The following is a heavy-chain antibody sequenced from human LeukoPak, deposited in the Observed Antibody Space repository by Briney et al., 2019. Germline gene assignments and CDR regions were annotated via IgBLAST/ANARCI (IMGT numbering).Heavy chain of an antibody. J-gene: IGHJ5*02. Sequence: PGGSLRLSCAASGFTFSSYGMHWVRQAPGKGLEWVAVISYDGSNKYYADSVKGRFTNSRDNSKNTLYLQMNSLRAEDTAVYYCAKGAGYCSSTSCSTTSWGQGTLVAVSS. D-gene: IGHD2-2*02. CDR3: AKGAGYCSSTSCSTTS. CDR2: ISYDGSNK. CDR1: GFTFSSYG. V-gene: IGHV3-30*18.